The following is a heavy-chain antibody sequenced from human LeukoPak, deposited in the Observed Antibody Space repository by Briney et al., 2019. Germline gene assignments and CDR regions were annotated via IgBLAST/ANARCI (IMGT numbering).Heavy chain of an antibody. J-gene: IGHJ3*02. CDR1: GYTFTSYA. D-gene: IGHD2-15*01. Sequence: GASVKVSCKASGYTFTSYAMNWVRQAPGQGREWRGWINTNTGNPTYAQGFTGRFFFSLDTSVSTAYLQISSLKAEDTAVYYCARVDDGIVVVVAATGTAFDIWGQGTMVTVSS. CDR2: INTNTGNP. V-gene: IGHV7-4-1*02. CDR3: ARVDDGIVVVVAATGTAFDI.